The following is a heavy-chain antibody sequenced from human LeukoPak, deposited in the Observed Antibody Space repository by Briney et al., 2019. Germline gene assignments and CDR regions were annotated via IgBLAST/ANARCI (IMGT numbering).Heavy chain of an antibody. Sequence: SETLSLTCTVSGGSISSSAYYWGWMRQPPGKVLEWIGSIYYSGTTYYNPSLKSRVTISVDTSKNQFSLKLSSVTAADTAVYYCARRGGHCSSTSCYAHDNWGQGTLVTVSS. V-gene: IGHV4-39*01. CDR1: GGSISSSAYY. CDR3: ARRGGHCSSTSCYAHDN. J-gene: IGHJ4*02. CDR2: IYYSGTT. D-gene: IGHD2-2*01.